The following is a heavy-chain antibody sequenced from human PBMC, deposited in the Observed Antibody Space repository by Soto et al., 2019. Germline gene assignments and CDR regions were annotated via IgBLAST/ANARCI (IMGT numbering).Heavy chain of an antibody. D-gene: IGHD5-18*01. CDR2: FGGRGGSS. Sequence: EVQLLESGGGLVQPGGSLRLSCAASGFTFSSAAMNWVRQGPGKGLEWVSTFGGRGGSSHYAESVKGRFTISRDNSNNKLYLQMNSLRVEDTAIYYCAKAGYGHFDSWGQGTLVTVSS. V-gene: IGHV3-23*01. CDR3: AKAGYGHFDS. CDR1: GFTFSSAA. J-gene: IGHJ4*02.